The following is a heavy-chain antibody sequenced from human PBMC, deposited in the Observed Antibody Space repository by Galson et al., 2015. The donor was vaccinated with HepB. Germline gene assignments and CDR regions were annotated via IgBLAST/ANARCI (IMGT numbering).Heavy chain of an antibody. V-gene: IGHV3-30*04. D-gene: IGHD6-19*01. CDR3: AKSGLEESVAGMFDY. Sequence: SLRLSCAAPGFTFSSYAMHWVRQAPGKGLEWVAVISYDGSNKYYADSVKGRFTISRDNSKNTLYLQMNSLRAEDTAVYYCAKSGLEESVAGMFDYWGQGTLVTVSS. CDR1: GFTFSSYA. J-gene: IGHJ4*02. CDR2: ISYDGSNK.